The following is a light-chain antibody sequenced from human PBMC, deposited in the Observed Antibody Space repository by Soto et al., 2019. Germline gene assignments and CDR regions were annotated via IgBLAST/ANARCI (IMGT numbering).Light chain of an antibody. CDR3: QQYDNWPLT. Sequence: EIVMTQSPATLSVSRGERATLSCRASQSVSSNLAWYQQKPGQAPRLLIYGASTRATGIPARFSGSRSGTEFTLTISSLQSEAFAVYYCQQYDNWPLTFGGGTKVEIK. J-gene: IGKJ4*01. CDR1: QSVSSN. V-gene: IGKV3-15*01. CDR2: GAS.